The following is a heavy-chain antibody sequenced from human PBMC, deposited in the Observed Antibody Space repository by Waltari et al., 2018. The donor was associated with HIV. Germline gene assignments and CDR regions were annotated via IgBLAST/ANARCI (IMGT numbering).Heavy chain of an antibody. CDR1: GFTLSSYE. D-gene: IGHD4-17*01. CDR3: ARDIQDDYGDAGAFDI. CDR2: ISSNGSTT. V-gene: IGHV3-48*03. J-gene: IGHJ3*02. Sequence: EVQLVQSGGGLGQPGGSLRRSCSAYGFTLSSYEMNWVRQAPGKGLEWVSYISSNGSTTYYADSVKGRFTISKAKNSLYLQMNSLRAEDTAVYYCARDIQDDYGDAGAFDIWGQGTMITVSS.